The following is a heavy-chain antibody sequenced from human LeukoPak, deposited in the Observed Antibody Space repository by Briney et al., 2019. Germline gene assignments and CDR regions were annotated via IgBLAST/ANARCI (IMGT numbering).Heavy chain of an antibody. D-gene: IGHD3-10*01. J-gene: IGHJ4*02. CDR1: GFTFSSYV. Sequence: GGSLRLSCAASGFTFSSYVMHWVRQASGKGLEWVAVISYDGSNKYYADSVKGRFTISRDNSKNTLYLQMNSLRAEDTAVYYCAKDLDGSGSLDYWGQGTLVTVSS. CDR2: ISYDGSNK. V-gene: IGHV3-30*18. CDR3: AKDLDGSGSLDY.